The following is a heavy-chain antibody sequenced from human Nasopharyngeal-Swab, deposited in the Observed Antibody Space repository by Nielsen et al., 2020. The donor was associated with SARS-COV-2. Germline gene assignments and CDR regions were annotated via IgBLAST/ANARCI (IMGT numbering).Heavy chain of an antibody. CDR3: VKYGSG. Sequence: GESLKIPCAASGFTFRSYAISWVRQAPGKGPEWVSRIDNDGRRTFYADLVKGRFTISRDNTKNTLYLQMNSLSAEDTALYYCVKYGSGWGQGTLVTVSS. J-gene: IGHJ4*02. D-gene: IGHD6-19*01. CDR2: IDNDGRRT. CDR1: GFTFRSYA. V-gene: IGHV3-23*01.